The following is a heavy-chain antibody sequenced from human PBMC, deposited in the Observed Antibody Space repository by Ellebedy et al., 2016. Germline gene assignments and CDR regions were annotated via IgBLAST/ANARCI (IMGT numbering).Heavy chain of an antibody. V-gene: IGHV5-51*01. D-gene: IGHD1-1*01. CDR2: IYPGNSDA. CDR1: GYSFTTYW. Sequence: GESLKISCKASGYSFTTYWIGWVRQMPGKGLEWMGTIYPGNSDARYSPSFQGQVTISADKSINTAYLLWSSLKPADSAKYYCAKLKHVYWNERQGTTGHFDYWGQGTLVTVSS. CDR3: AKLKHVYWNERQGTTGHFDY. J-gene: IGHJ4*02.